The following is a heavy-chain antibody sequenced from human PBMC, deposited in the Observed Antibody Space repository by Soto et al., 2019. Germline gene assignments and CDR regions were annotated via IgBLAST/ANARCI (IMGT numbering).Heavy chain of an antibody. V-gene: IGHV4-61*03. CDR3: AREWGLLPYYVMNV. CDR1: GDSVTSGSYY. Sequence: SETLSLTCIVSGDSVTSGSYYWTWLRQPPGRGLEWIGYISYTGRTKYNPSLQSRVTISVDTSKNDFSLNLSSVTAADTAVYFCAREWGLLPYYVMNVWGHGTAVTVSS. D-gene: IGHD7-27*01. J-gene: IGHJ6*02. CDR2: ISYTGRT.